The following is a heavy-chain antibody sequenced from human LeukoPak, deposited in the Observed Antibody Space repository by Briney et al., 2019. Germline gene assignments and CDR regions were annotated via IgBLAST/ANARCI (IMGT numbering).Heavy chain of an antibody. Sequence: ASVKVSCKPSRYTFTVHYICRVRETPEPVLEWRGRINPSSGGTNSAQKFQGSVTMTRDTYISTAYMELSRLRSDDTAVYYCARGPVQFDYWRHGTVVTVSS. CDR3: ARGPVQFDY. V-gene: IGHV1-2*02. CDR2: INPSSGGT. CDR1: RYTFTVHY. J-gene: IGHJ4*01.